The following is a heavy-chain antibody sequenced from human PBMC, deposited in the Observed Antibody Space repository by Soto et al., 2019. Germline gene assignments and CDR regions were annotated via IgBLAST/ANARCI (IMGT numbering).Heavy chain of an antibody. Sequence: GGSLRLSCAASGVSIISHYMAWVRQAPGKGLEWISLIYAGGSTFYADSVKGRFTISRDNSKSTLYLQVDSLRPEDAAVYYCARDPKTSGGQHWAFNYFDSWGQGTLVTVSS. D-gene: IGHD7-27*01. CDR1: GVSIISHY. J-gene: IGHJ4*02. CDR2: IYAGGST. CDR3: ARDPKTSGGQHWAFNYFDS. V-gene: IGHV3-66*02.